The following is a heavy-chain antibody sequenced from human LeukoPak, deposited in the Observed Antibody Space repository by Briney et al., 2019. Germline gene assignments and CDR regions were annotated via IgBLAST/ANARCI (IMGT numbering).Heavy chain of an antibody. CDR1: VDSISTYY. D-gene: IGHD3-10*01. J-gene: IGHJ4*02. CDR2: VYYSGST. V-gene: IGHV4-59*12. Sequence: SETLSLTCTFSVDSISTYYWSWIRQPPGKGLEWIGYVYYSGSTNYSPSLKSRVAMSMDTSKNQFFLELRSVTAADTAVYYCARARTNYYGSGSQLDYWGQGTLVTVSS. CDR3: ARARTNYYGSGSQLDY.